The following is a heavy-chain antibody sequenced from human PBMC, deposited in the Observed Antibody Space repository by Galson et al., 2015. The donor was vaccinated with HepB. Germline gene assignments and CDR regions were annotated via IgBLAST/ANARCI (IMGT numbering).Heavy chain of an antibody. CDR2: INPSGGST. D-gene: IGHD4-17*01. Sequence: SVKVSCKASGYTFTSYYMHWVRQTPGQGLEWMGIINPSGGSTSYAQKFQGRVTMTRDTSTSTVYMELSSLRSEDTAVYYCATDHGDYGGAFDIWGQGTLVTVSS. CDR3: ATDHGDYGGAFDI. V-gene: IGHV1-46*03. J-gene: IGHJ3*02. CDR1: GYTFTSYY.